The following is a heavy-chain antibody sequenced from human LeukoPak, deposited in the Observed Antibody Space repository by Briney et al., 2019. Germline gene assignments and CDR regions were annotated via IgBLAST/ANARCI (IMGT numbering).Heavy chain of an antibody. CDR3: ARTTYYYDSSGYTFDY. CDR1: GFTFSSYA. J-gene: IGHJ4*02. V-gene: IGHV4-59*01. Sequence: GSLRLSCAASGFTFSSYAMSWVRQAPGKGLEWIGYIYYSGSTNYNPSLKSRVTISVDTSKNQFSLKLSSVTAADTAVYYCARTTYYYDSSGYTFDYWGQGTLVTVSS. CDR2: IYYSGST. D-gene: IGHD3-22*01.